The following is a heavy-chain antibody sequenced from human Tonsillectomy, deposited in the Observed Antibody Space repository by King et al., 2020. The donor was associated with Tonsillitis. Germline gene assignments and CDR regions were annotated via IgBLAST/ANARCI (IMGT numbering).Heavy chain of an antibody. J-gene: IGHJ3*02. V-gene: IGHV1-46*01. CDR3: ARVRREGYSSAFDI. CDR1: GYTFATYH. D-gene: IGHD3-22*01. CDR2: LNPTGGDT. Sequence: QLVQSGAEVTKPGASLKVSCKASGYTFATYHIHWVRQAPGQGLEWMGALNPTGGDTTYAGKFQGRVTMTSDTSTATVSMDLRGLRTEDTAIYYCARVRREGYSSAFDIWGQGTMVTVSS.